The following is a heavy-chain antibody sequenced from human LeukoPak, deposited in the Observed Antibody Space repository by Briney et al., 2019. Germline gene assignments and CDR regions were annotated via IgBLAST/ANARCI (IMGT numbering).Heavy chain of an antibody. CDR2: ITPRDGST. Sequence: ASVKVSCQAIGYIFTDYYMHWVRQSPGQGLEWMGVITPRDGSTGYAQKFQDRVSMTRDTSTSTVYMELSSLKSEDTAIYYCARPASDGSGWFAKWGQGALVTVSS. CDR3: ARPASDGSGWFAK. J-gene: IGHJ4*02. V-gene: IGHV1-46*03. D-gene: IGHD6-19*01. CDR1: GYIFTDYY.